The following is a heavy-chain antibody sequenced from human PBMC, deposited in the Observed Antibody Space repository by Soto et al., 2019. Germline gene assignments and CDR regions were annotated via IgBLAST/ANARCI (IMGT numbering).Heavy chain of an antibody. CDR1: GYTFTSYG. D-gene: IGHD2-2*03. CDR2: ISAYNGNT. J-gene: IGHJ6*03. CDR3: ARLVIVVVPAAELYYYYYYMDV. Sequence: ASVKVSCQASGYTFTSYGISWVRQAPGQGLEWMGWISAYNGNTNYAQKLQGRVTMTTDTSTSTAYMELRSLRSDDTAVYYCARLVIVVVPAAELYYYYYYMDVWGKGTTVTVSS. V-gene: IGHV1-18*01.